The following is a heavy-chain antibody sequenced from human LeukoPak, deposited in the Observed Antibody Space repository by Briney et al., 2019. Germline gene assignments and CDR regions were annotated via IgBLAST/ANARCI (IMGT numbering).Heavy chain of an antibody. V-gene: IGHV1-2*02. Sequence: ASVKVSCKASGYTFTGYYMYWVRQAPGQGLEWMGWINPNSGGTNYAQKFQGRVTMTRDTSISTAYMELSRLRSDDTAVYYCARDVGYSYGIDYWGQGTLVTVSS. CDR3: ARDVGYSYGIDY. J-gene: IGHJ4*02. CDR1: GYTFTGYY. CDR2: INPNSGGT. D-gene: IGHD5-18*01.